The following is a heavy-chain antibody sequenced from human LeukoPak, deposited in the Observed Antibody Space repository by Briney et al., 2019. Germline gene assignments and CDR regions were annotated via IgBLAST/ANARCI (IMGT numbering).Heavy chain of an antibody. CDR1: GFTFDDYA. V-gene: IGHV3-9*01. D-gene: IGHD6-13*01. Sequence: PGGSLRLSCAASGFTFDDYAMHWVRQAPGKGLEWVSGISWNSGSIGYADSVKGRFTISRDNAKNSLYLQMNSLRAEDTALYYCARAPSSSGKDAFDIWGQGTMVTVSS. J-gene: IGHJ3*02. CDR2: ISWNSGSI. CDR3: ARAPSSSGKDAFDI.